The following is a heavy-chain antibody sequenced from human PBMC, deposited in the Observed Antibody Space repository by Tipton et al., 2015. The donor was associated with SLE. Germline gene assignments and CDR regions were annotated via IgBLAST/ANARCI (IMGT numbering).Heavy chain of an antibody. V-gene: IGHV1-18*01. CDR2: ISTYNGNT. Sequence: QVQLVQSGAEVKKPGASVKVSCKASGYTFTTYGISWVRQAPGQGLEWMGWISTYNGNTNYAQKLQGRVTVTSDTSTSTAYMELRSLRSDDTAIYYCAREVYSGSYYYYYGMDVWGQGTTVTISS. J-gene: IGHJ6*02. CDR3: AREVYSGSYYYYYGMDV. D-gene: IGHD3-10*01. CDR1: GYTFTTYG.